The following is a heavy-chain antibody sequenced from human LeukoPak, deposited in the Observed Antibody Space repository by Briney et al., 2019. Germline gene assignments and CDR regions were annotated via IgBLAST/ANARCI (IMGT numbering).Heavy chain of an antibody. CDR3: ARGRYHNLTGHLPRLDL. D-gene: IGHD3-9*01. J-gene: IGHJ6*02. V-gene: IGHV4-4*07. CDR1: GGSMKTFY. CDR2: IFSRGTT. Sequence: SETLSLTCTVSGGSMKTFYWSWIRQPAGKGLEWVGRIFSRGTTNYNPSLKSRVTVSLDTSKNQFSLKLSPVTAADTAVYYRARGRYHNLTGHLPRLDLWGQGPRLSVSS.